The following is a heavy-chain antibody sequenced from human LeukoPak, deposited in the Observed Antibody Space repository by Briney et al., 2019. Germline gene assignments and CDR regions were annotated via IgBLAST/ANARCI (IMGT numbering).Heavy chain of an antibody. CDR2: IKPNSGVT. D-gene: IGHD2-21*02. V-gene: IGHV1-2*02. CDR1: GYTFVTYF. J-gene: IGHJ4*02. CDR3: ARPTYCGSNCYFNFDY. Sequence: GASVKVSCKTSGYTFVTYFMHWVRQAPGQGLEWMGYIKPNSGVTNYAQKFLGSVTMTWDTYISTAYIELSGLTSDDTAIYYCARPTYCGSNCYFNFDYWGQGTLVTVSS.